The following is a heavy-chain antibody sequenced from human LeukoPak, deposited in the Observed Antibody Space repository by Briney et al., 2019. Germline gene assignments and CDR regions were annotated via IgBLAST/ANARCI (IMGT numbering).Heavy chain of an antibody. Sequence: GGSLRLSCAASGFSFSSDELNWVRQAAGKGLEWVAKMKEDGSDEKYVDSVKGRFTISRDNAKNSLYLQMNSLRHEDTAEYFCVVGGAGGGYFPNWGQGSLVIVSS. J-gene: IGHJ1*01. CDR2: MKEDGSDE. CDR3: VVGGAGGGYFPN. V-gene: IGHV3-7*01. CDR1: GFSFSSDE. D-gene: IGHD3-16*01.